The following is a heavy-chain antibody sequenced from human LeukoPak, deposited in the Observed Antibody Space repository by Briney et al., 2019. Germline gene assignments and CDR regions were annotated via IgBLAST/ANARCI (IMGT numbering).Heavy chain of an antibody. CDR3: ARDQAGGVDY. J-gene: IGHJ4*02. CDR1: GYTFTSYD. V-gene: IGHV1-8*01. CDR2: MNPNSGNT. D-gene: IGHD3-16*01. Sequence: ASVKVSCKASGYTFTSYDINWVRQATGQGLEWMGWMNPNSGNTGYAQKFQGRVTMTRNTSTSTAYMELRSLRSDDTAVYYCARDQAGGVDYWGQGTLVTVSS.